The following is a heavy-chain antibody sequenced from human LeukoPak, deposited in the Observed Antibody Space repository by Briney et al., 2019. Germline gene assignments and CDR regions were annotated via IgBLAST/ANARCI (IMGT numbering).Heavy chain of an antibody. Sequence: GGSLRLSCAASGFTFSSYSMNWVRQAPGKGLEWVSSISSSSSYIYYADSVKGRFTISRDNAKNSLYLQMNSLRAEDTAVYYCARGVLGVTMVRGVGDNWFDPWGQGTLVTVSS. CDR1: GFTFSSYS. CDR2: ISSSSSYI. D-gene: IGHD3-10*01. CDR3: ARGVLGVTMVRGVGDNWFDP. V-gene: IGHV3-21*01. J-gene: IGHJ5*02.